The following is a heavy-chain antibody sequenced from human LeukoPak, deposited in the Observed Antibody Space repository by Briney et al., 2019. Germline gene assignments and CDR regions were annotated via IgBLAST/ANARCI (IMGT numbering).Heavy chain of an antibody. J-gene: IGHJ6*04. V-gene: IGHV1-69*06. CDR2: IIPVFGTT. Sequence: GASVKGSCKASGDTFSNYAISWVRQAPGQGLEWMGAIIPVFGTTNYAQKFQGRVTITADTYTTTSYMELSSLTSEDTAIYYCASQYWVPAAFYYAFDVWGKGTTVTVSS. CDR3: ASQYWVPAAFYYAFDV. CDR1: GDTFSNYA. D-gene: IGHD2-2*01.